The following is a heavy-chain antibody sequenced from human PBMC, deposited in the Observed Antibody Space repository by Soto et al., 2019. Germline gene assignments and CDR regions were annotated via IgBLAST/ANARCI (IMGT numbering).Heavy chain of an antibody. D-gene: IGHD2-8*01. Sequence: QVHLQESGPGLVKPSETLSLTCAISGDSIGNFYWSWIRQPAGKGLESLGRLSASGRTNYSPSLQSRVTMSLDRSKNRFSLRLTSVSAADTAVYFCAIGMGRYFDLWGRGTLVTVSS. CDR1: GDSIGNFY. V-gene: IGHV4-4*07. CDR3: AIGMGRYFDL. CDR2: LSASGRT. J-gene: IGHJ2*01.